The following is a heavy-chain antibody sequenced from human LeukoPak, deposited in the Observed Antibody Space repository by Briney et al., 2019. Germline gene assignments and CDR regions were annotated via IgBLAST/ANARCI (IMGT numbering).Heavy chain of an antibody. CDR2: IWNDGSNK. D-gene: IGHD6-19*01. J-gene: IGHJ4*02. CDR3: ARDSSAWYLDY. V-gene: IGHV3-33*01. CDR1: GFTFSTYG. Sequence: GGSLRLSCAASGFTFSTYGMHWVRQAPGKGLEWVAVIWNDGSNKYYADSVKGRFTISRDNSKNTLFLQMNSLRAEDTAVYFCARDSSAWYLDYWGQGTLVTVSS.